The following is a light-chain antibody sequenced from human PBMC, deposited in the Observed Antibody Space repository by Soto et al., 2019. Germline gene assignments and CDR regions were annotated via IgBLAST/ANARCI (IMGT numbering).Light chain of an antibody. V-gene: IGKV3-20*01. J-gene: IGKJ1*01. CDR2: GAS. Sequence: ENVLTQSPAALSLSPGERATLSCRASQSVSSNLAWYQQKPGQAPRLLIYGASSRATGIPDRFSGSGSGTDFTLTISRLEPEDFAVYYCQQYGSSRTFGQGTKVDIK. CDR1: QSVSSN. CDR3: QQYGSSRT.